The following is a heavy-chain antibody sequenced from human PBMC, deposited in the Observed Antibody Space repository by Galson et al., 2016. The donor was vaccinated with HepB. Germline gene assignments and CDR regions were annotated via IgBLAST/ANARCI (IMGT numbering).Heavy chain of an antibody. Sequence: SLRLSCAASGFTFRNYAMNWVRQAPGKGLEWVSAISDSGGYTPYADSVRGRFTISRDNSKNTLYLQMNSLGAEDTAVYYCARVAPSGPLDVWGQGSTVTVSS. V-gene: IGHV3-23*01. CDR3: ARVAPSGPLDV. CDR1: GFTFRNYA. CDR2: ISDSGGYT. J-gene: IGHJ6*02.